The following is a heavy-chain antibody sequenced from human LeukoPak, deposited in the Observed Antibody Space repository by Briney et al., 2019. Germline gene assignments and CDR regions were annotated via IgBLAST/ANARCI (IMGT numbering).Heavy chain of an antibody. D-gene: IGHD1-1*01. CDR1: GFTFNNYA. J-gene: IGHJ4*02. CDR3: ANLPYIWNAHFGDY. V-gene: IGHV3-23*01. Sequence: GGSLRLSCAASGFTFNNYAMSWVRQAPGKGLEWVSAITGRGDDTYHADSVKGRFTISRDNSRNTMYLQMDSLRAEDTAVYYCANLPYIWNAHFGDYWGQGTLVSVAS. CDR2: ITGRGDDT.